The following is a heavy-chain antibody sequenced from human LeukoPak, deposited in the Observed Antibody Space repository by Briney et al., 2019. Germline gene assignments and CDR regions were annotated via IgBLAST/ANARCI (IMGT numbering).Heavy chain of an antibody. V-gene: IGHV4-61*01. CDR3: AREYGPAAMFDY. D-gene: IGHD2-2*01. J-gene: IGHJ4*02. CDR1: GGSVSSGSYY. Sequence: SETLSLTCTVSGGSVSSGSYYWSWIRQPPGKGLEWIGYIYYSGSTNYNPSLKSRVTISVDTSKNQFSLKLSSGTAADTAVYYCAREYGPAAMFDYWGQGTLVTVSS. CDR2: IYYSGST.